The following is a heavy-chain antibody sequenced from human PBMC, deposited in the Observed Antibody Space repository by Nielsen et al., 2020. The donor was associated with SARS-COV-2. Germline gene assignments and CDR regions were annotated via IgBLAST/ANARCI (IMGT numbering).Heavy chain of an antibody. V-gene: IGHV3-9*01. J-gene: IGHJ6*02. CDR2: ISWNSGSI. D-gene: IGHD3-10*01. CDR1: GFTFDDYA. CDR3: ATSPFYYGSGSYPDYYYYGMDV. Sequence: SLKISCAASGFTFDDYAMHWVRQAPGKGLEWVSGISWNSGSIGYADSVKGRFTISRDNAKNSLYLQMNSLRAEDTALYYCATSPFYYGSGSYPDYYYYGMDVWGQGTTVTVSS.